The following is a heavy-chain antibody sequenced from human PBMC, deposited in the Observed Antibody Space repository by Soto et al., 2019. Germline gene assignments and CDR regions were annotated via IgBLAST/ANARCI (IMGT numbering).Heavy chain of an antibody. J-gene: IGHJ6*02. V-gene: IGHV1-69*06. Sequence: QVQLVQSGAEVKKPGSSVKVSCKASGGTFSSYAISWVRQAPGQGLEWMGGIIPIFGTANYAQKFQVRVTITAKKSARTAYMELSSLRSEDTAVYYCARAGRPPSSHRFRYYGMDVWGQVTTVTVSS. CDR2: IIPIFGTA. D-gene: IGHD3-10*01. CDR1: GGTFSSYA. CDR3: ARAGRPPSSHRFRYYGMDV.